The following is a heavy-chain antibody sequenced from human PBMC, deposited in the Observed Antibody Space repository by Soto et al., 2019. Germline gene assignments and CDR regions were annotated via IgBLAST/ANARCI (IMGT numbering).Heavy chain of an antibody. V-gene: IGHV4-4*02. J-gene: IGHJ5*02. D-gene: IGHD3-10*01. CDR2: IYHSGST. Sequence: SETLSLTCAVSGGSISSSNWWSWVRQPPGKGLEWIGEIYHSGSTTYNPSLKSRVTIPVDKSKNQFSLKLSSVTAADTAVYYCARSYMVRGVANWFDPWGQGTLVTVSS. CDR1: GGSISSSNW. CDR3: ARSYMVRGVANWFDP.